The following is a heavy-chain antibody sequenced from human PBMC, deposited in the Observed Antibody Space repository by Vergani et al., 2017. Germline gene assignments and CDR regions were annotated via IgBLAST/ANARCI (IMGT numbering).Heavy chain of an antibody. V-gene: IGHV4-31*03. Sequence: QVQLQESGPGLVKPSQTLSLTCTVSGGSISSDGYYWSWIRQHPGRGLEWIGYIYYSGSTYYNPSLKSRVTISVDTSKNQFSLKLSSVTGADTAVYYCARDIGSSFDYWGQGTLVTVSS. CDR2: IYYSGST. D-gene: IGHD2-15*01. CDR3: ARDIGSSFDY. CDR1: GGSISSDGYY. J-gene: IGHJ4*02.